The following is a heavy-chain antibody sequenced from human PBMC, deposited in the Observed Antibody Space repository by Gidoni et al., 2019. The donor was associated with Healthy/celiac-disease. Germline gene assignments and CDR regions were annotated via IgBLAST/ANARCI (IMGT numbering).Heavy chain of an antibody. J-gene: IGHJ2*01. D-gene: IGHD3-22*01. Sequence: QVQLVQSGAEVKKPGSSVKVSCKASGGTFSSYAISWVRQAPGQGLEWMGGIIPIFGTANYAQKFQGRVTITADESTSTAYMELSSLRSEDTAVYYCARRPGGYYYDSSGLSGNWYFDLWGRGTLVTVSS. CDR1: GGTFSSYA. V-gene: IGHV1-69*01. CDR3: ARRPGGYYYDSSGLSGNWYFDL. CDR2: IIPIFGTA.